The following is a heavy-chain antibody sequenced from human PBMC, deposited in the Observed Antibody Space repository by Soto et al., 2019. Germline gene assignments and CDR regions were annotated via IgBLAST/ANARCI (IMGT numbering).Heavy chain of an antibody. CDR1: GGSFSGYY. V-gene: IGHV4-34*01. D-gene: IGHD6-13*01. J-gene: IGHJ4*02. CDR3: ARRTPLLIYIAAAGRAGFAY. Sequence: QVQLQQWGAGLLKPSETLSLTCAVYGGSFSGYYWSWIRQPPGKGLEWMGEINHSGSTNYNPSLKSRVTLSVATSKIQFSMKLSSVTAADAAVYYCARRTPLLIYIAAAGRAGFAYWGQGPLVTASS. CDR2: INHSGST.